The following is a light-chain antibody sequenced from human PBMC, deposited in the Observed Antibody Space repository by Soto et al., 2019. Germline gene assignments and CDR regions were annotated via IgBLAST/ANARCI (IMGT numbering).Light chain of an antibody. Sequence: DIVMTQSPDSLAVSLGERATINCKSSQSVLYRLNNKNYLGWYQQKPGHPPKLIIYWASTRESGVPDRFSGSGSGTDFTLTISGLQAEDVAVYYCQQYYNTPFTFGQGTKLEIK. CDR1: QSVLYRLNNKNY. CDR2: WAS. V-gene: IGKV4-1*01. CDR3: QQYYNTPFT. J-gene: IGKJ2*01.